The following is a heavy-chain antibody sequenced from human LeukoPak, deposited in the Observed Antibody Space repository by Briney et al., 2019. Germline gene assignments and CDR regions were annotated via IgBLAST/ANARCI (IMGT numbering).Heavy chain of an antibody. V-gene: IGHV3-23*01. CDR2: ISSSGSGT. D-gene: IGHD5-24*01. CDR1: GFTFSSYA. J-gene: IGHJ4*02. Sequence: PGGSLRLSCAASGFTFSSYAMSWVRQAPGKGLEWVSVISSSGSGTYYADSVTGRFTISRDISKNTLYLQMNSLRAEDTAVYYCAKRADGYKFDYWGQGTLVTVSS. CDR3: AKRADGYKFDY.